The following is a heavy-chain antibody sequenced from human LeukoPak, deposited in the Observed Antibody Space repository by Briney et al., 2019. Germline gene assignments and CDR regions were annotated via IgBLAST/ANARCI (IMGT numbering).Heavy chain of an antibody. J-gene: IGHJ4*02. V-gene: IGHV5-51*01. Sequence: GESLKISCKGSAYSFTSYWIGWVRQLPGEGLEWMGIVYPGDSDTRYSPSFQGQVTISADKSISTAYLQWRSLKVSDTAMYYCARGGKDDSSAYITSFFDYWGQGTLVTVSS. CDR3: ARGGKDDSSAYITSFFDY. CDR1: AYSFTSYW. D-gene: IGHD3-22*01. CDR2: VYPGDSDT.